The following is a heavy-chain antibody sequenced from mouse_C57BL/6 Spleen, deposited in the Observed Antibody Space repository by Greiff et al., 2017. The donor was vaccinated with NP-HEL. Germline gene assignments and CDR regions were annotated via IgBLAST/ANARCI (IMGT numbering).Heavy chain of an antibody. Sequence: QVQLKESGAELVKPGASVKLSCKASGYTFTEYTIHWVKQRSGQGLEWIGWFYPGSGSIKYNEKFKDKATLTADKSSSTVYMELSRLTSEDSAVYFCARHEENYYGSSKAWFAYWGQGTLVTVSA. CDR2: FYPGSGSI. V-gene: IGHV1-62-2*01. CDR3: ARHEENYYGSSKAWFAY. CDR1: GYTFTEYT. D-gene: IGHD1-1*01. J-gene: IGHJ3*01.